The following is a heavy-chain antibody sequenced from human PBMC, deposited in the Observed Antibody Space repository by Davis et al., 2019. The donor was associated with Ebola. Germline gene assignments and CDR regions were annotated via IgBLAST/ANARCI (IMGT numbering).Heavy chain of an antibody. CDR3: AREGGRYYDSSGYVFDI. CDR1: GYRFTSYY. J-gene: IGHJ3*02. Sequence: ASVKVSCKASGYRFTSYYMHWVRQALGQGLEWMGIINPITGGTSYAQNFQVRVNMTRDTSTSTVYMELGSLRSEDTAVYYCAREGGRYYDSSGYVFDIWGQGTMVKVSS. V-gene: IGHV1-46*01. D-gene: IGHD3-22*01. CDR2: INPITGGT.